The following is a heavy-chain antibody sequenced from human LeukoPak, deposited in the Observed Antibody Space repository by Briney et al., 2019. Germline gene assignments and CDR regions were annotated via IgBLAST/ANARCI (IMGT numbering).Heavy chain of an antibody. CDR3: ARDYGDFNWFDS. Sequence: ASVKVSCETSGYTFTDYSLHWVRQAPGQGLEWVGWMNPNSGGTKYAQKFQGSVTMTRGTSTSTAYMEGNRLRYDDTAVYYCARDYGDFNWFDSWGQGTLVTVSS. CDR1: GYTFTDYS. D-gene: IGHD4-17*01. J-gene: IGHJ5*01. CDR2: MNPNSGGT. V-gene: IGHV1-2*02.